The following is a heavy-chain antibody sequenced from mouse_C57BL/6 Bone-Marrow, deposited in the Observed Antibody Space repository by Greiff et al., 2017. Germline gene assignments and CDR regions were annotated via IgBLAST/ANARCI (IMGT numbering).Heavy chain of an antibody. CDR3: ATVVAKGYFDV. J-gene: IGHJ1*03. CDR2: IDPSDSYT. V-gene: IGHV1-50*01. CDR1: GYTFTSYW. Sequence: QVQLQQPGAELVKPGASVKLSCKASGYTFTSYWMQWVKQRPGQGLEWIGEIDPSDSYTNYNQKFKGKATLTVDTSSSTAYMQLSSLTSEDSAVYYCATVVAKGYFDVWGTGTTVTVSS. D-gene: IGHD1-1*01.